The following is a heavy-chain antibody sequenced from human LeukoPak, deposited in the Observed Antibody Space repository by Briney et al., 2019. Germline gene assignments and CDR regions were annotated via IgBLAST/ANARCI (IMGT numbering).Heavy chain of an antibody. V-gene: IGHV1-8*03. J-gene: IGHJ5*02. CDR2: MNPNSGNI. D-gene: IGHD3-3*01. Sequence: GASVKVSCKASGYTFTSYGISWVRQAPGQGLEWMGWMNPNSGNIGYAQKFQDRVTITRNTSISTAYMELRSLRSDDTAVYYCARDFMGRGYDFWSGYFLGPRRQPLDPWGQGTLVTVSS. CDR1: GYTFTSYG. CDR3: ARDFMGRGYDFWSGYFLGPRRQPLDP.